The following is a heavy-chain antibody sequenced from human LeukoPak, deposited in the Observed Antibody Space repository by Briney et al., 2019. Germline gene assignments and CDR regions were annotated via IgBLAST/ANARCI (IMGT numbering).Heavy chain of an antibody. CDR3: ARGLTTGLGYFDY. V-gene: IGHV3-30*03. J-gene: IGHJ4*02. Sequence: GGSLRLSCAASGFTFSSYGMYWVRQAPGKGLEWVAVTSYDGSNEYYADSVKGRFTISRDNSKNTLYLQMNSLRAEDTAVFYCARGLTTGLGYFDYWGQGTLVTVSS. CDR2: TSYDGSNE. D-gene: IGHD4-11*01. CDR1: GFTFSSYG.